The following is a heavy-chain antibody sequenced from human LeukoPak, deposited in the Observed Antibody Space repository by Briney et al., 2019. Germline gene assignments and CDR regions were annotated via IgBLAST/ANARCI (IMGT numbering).Heavy chain of an antibody. CDR2: ISSSSSYI. Sequence: PGGSLRLSCAASGFTFSSFSMNWVRQAPGKGLEWVSSISSSSSYIYYADSVKGRFTISRDNAKNSLYLQMNSLRAEDTAVYYCERGGITMVRGVHYYYYYGMDVWGQGTTVTVSS. CDR3: ERGGITMVRGVHYYYYYGMDV. V-gene: IGHV3-21*01. J-gene: IGHJ6*02. D-gene: IGHD3-10*01. CDR1: GFTFSSFS.